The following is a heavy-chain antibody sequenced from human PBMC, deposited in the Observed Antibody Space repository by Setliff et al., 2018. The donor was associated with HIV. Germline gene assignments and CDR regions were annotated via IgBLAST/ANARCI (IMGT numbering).Heavy chain of an antibody. V-gene: IGHV4-39*01. Sequence: SETLSLTCSVSGDSISSGSYYWSWIRLPAGKGLEWIGTIYYSGSTYYNPSLKSRVATSVDTSKNQFSLKLSSVTAADTAVYYCARRTFGSGRLDPWGQGTLVTVSS. CDR2: IYYSGST. J-gene: IGHJ5*02. CDR1: GDSISSGSYY. D-gene: IGHD3-16*01. CDR3: ARRTFGSGRLDP.